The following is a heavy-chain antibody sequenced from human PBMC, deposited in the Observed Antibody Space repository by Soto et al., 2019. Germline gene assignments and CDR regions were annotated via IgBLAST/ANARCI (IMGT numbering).Heavy chain of an antibody. D-gene: IGHD3-16*01. Sequence: QITLKESGPTLVKPTQTLTLTCTYSGFSLRTTGVGVGWIRQPPGKALEWLGIIYWNDDKRYSPSLKSRFTLTSDISKSQVVLTMTNMDPVDTGTYYCAHPWGFPFDYWGQGTLVIVSS. CDR3: AHPWGFPFDY. J-gene: IGHJ4*02. CDR2: IYWNDDK. CDR1: GFSLRTTGVG. V-gene: IGHV2-5*01.